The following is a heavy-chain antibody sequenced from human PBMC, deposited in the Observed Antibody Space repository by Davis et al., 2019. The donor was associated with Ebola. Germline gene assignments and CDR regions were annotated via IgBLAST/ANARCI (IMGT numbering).Heavy chain of an antibody. J-gene: IGHJ5*02. Sequence: ASVKVSCKASGYTFTNYGITWVRQAPGQGLEWMGWISAYNGNTNYAQNLQGRVSMTTDTSTSTAYMELRSLTSDDTAVYYCARSPRWSTDWFDPWGQGTLVTVSS. CDR3: ARSPRWSTDWFDP. CDR1: GYTFTNYG. V-gene: IGHV1-18*04. D-gene: IGHD4-23*01. CDR2: ISAYNGNT.